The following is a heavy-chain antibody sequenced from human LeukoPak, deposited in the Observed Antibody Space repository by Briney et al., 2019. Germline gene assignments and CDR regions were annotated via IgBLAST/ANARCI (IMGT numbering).Heavy chain of an antibody. J-gene: IGHJ4*02. V-gene: IGHV3-30-3*01. CDR2: TSYDESTK. CDR3: ARDRDWLRDFDY. D-gene: IGHD5-12*01. Sequence: GGSLRLSCAASGFTFSSYAMHWVRQAPGKGLEWVAVTSYDESTKYYVDSVKGRFTISRDNSKNTLFLQMNSLRDEDTALYYCARDRDWLRDFDYWGQGTLVTVSS. CDR1: GFTFSSYA.